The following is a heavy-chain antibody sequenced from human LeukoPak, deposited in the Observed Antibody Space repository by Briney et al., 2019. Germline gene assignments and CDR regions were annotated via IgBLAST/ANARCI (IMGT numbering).Heavy chain of an antibody. D-gene: IGHD5-18*01. CDR3: ARDQLLGTFDY. CDR1: GFTFSSYA. J-gene: IGHJ4*02. CDR2: ISYDGSNK. V-gene: IGHV3-30-3*01. Sequence: GGSLRLSCAASGFTFSSYAMHWVRQAPGKGLEWVAVISYDGSNKYYADSVKGRFTISRDNSKNTLYLQMNSLRAEDTAVYYCARDQLLGTFDYWGQGTLVTVSS.